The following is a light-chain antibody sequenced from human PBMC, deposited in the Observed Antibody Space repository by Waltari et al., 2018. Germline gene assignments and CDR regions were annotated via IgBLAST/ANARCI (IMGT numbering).Light chain of an antibody. CDR1: SSDIGISNS. J-gene: IGLJ2*01. V-gene: IGLV2-14*03. CDR2: DVT. Sequence: QSALTQPASVSGSPGQSITTSCTGTSSDIGISNSVSPYQQHPGKAPKLIIFDVTNRPSGVSNRFSGSKSGNTASLIISGLQGEDEADYYCSSYMDTTALELFGGGTSLTVL. CDR3: SSYMDTTALEL.